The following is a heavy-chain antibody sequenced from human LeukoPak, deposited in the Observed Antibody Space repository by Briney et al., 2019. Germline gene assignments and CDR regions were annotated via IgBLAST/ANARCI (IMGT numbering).Heavy chain of an antibody. D-gene: IGHD3-10*01. V-gene: IGHV3-74*01. CDR1: GFTFSSYW. Sequence: PGGSLRLSCEASGFTFSSYWMHWVRQTPGKGLMWVARIKGDGSTIYADSVQGRFTISRDNAKNMVYLQMNSLRDDDTAIYYCTRAITYFYGSVTYDWFDSWGQGTRATVSS. CDR3: TRAITYFYGSVTYDWFDS. CDR2: IKGDGST. J-gene: IGHJ5*01.